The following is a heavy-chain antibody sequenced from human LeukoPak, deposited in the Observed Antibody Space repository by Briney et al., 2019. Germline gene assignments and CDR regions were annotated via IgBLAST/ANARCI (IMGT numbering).Heavy chain of an antibody. Sequence: SETLSLTCAVDGGSFSGYYWSWIRQPPGRWLEWIGEINHSGSSNYNPSRKSRVAISVDTSKNQSSLKLSSVTAADTAVYYCARRPSVDWGGYYSPGAFDIWGQGTMVTVSS. CDR3: ARRPSVDWGGYYSPGAFDI. D-gene: IGHD3-22*01. CDR1: GGSFSGYY. J-gene: IGHJ3*02. CDR2: INHSGSS. V-gene: IGHV4-34*01.